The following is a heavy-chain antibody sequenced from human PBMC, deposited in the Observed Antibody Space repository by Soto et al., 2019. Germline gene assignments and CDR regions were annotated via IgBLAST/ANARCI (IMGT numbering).Heavy chain of an antibody. CDR2: ISAYNGNT. J-gene: IGHJ4*02. Sequence: VQLVQSGAEVKKPGASVKVSCKASGYTFTSYGISWVRQAPGQGLEWMGWISAYNGNTNHALKLKGRVTMTTDTSTCTAYMELRSLRSDDTAVYYCARDRITMVRGPTDYWGQGTLVTGSS. CDR1: GYTFTSYG. V-gene: IGHV1-18*04. CDR3: ARDRITMVRGPTDY. D-gene: IGHD3-10*01.